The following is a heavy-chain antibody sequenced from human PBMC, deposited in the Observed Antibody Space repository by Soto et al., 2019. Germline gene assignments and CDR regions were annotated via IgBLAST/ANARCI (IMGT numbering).Heavy chain of an antibody. J-gene: IGHJ6*02. V-gene: IGHV1-18*01. Sequence: ASVKVSCKASGYTFTSYGISGVRQAPGQGLEWMGWISAYNGNTNYAQKLQGRVTMTTDTSTSTAYMELRSLRSDDTAVYYCARALTPYCSSTSCYDVVGYGMDVWGQGTTVTVSS. CDR3: ARALTPYCSSTSCYDVVGYGMDV. D-gene: IGHD2-2*01. CDR2: ISAYNGNT. CDR1: GYTFTSYG.